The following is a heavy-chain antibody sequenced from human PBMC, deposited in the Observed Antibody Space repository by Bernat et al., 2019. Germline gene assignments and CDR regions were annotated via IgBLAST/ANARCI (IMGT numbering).Heavy chain of an antibody. CDR2: IGDSGGGT. V-gene: IGHV3-23*04. CDR3: ARVRPDSGGGYIIRYLDY. Sequence: EVQLVESGGGLVQPGGSLRLSCAASGFSFSTYTMSWVRQAPGMGLEWVSVIGDSGGGTYYADSVKGRFSISRDNSKNTLFLQMNSLRAEDTAVYYCARVRPDSGGGYIIRYLDYWGQGTLVTVSS. J-gene: IGHJ4*02. D-gene: IGHD3-9*01. CDR1: GFSFSTYT.